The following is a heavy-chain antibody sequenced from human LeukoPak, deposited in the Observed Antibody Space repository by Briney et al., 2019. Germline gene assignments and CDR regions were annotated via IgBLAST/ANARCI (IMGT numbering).Heavy chain of an antibody. V-gene: IGHV1-46*01. CDR3: ARGKEMATI. Sequence: ASVKVSCKASGYTFTSYYMHWVRQAPGQGLEWMGIINPSGGSTSYAQKLQGRVTMTTDTSTSTAYMELRSLRSDDTAVYYCARGKEMATIWGQGTLVTVSS. J-gene: IGHJ4*02. CDR2: INPSGGST. D-gene: IGHD5-24*01. CDR1: GYTFTSYY.